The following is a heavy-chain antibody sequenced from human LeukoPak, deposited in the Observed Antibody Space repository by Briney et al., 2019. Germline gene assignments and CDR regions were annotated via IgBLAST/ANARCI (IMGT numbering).Heavy chain of an antibody. CDR3: ARGRKGGSYYEITDFDY. CDR2: IYPGDSDT. Sequence: GESLKISCKGSGYSFTSYWIGWVRQMPGKGLECMGIIYPGDSDTRYSPSFQGQVTISADRSISTAYLQWSSLKASDTAMYYCARGRKGGSYYEITDFDYWGQGTLVTVSS. D-gene: IGHD1-26*01. CDR1: GYSFTSYW. J-gene: IGHJ4*02. V-gene: IGHV5-51*01.